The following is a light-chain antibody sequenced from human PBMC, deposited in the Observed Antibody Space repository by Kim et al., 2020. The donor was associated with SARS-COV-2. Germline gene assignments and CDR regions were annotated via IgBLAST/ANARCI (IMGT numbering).Light chain of an antibody. V-gene: IGKV1-33*01. Sequence: DIQMTQSPSSLSASVGDRVTITCQASQDISNYLNWYQQKTGKAPKLLIYDASNFETGVPSRFSGSGSGTDFTFTISSLQPEDIATYYCQQYDNLPLTFGGGTKLEIK. CDR2: DAS. J-gene: IGKJ4*01. CDR3: QQYDNLPLT. CDR1: QDISNY.